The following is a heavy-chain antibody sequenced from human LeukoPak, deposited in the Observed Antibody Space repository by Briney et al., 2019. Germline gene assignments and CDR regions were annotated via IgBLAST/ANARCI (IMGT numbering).Heavy chain of an antibody. Sequence: GFDPEDGETIYAQKFQGRVTMTEDTSTDTAYMELSSLRSEDTAVYYCATVSDGSYFSSVDYWGQGTLVTVSS. CDR3: ATVSDGSYFSSVDY. CDR2: FDPEDGET. J-gene: IGHJ4*02. V-gene: IGHV1-24*01. D-gene: IGHD1-26*01.